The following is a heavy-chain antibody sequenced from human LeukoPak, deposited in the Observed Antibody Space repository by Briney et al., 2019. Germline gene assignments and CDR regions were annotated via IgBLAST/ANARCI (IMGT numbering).Heavy chain of an antibody. CDR3: ARVYSGSYSMRAYFWDYYYYMDV. D-gene: IGHD1-26*01. Sequence: GASVKVSCKASGYTFTSYYMHWVRQAPGQGLEWMGIINPSGGSTSYAQKFQGRVTMTRDMSTSTVYMELSSLRSEDTALYYCARVYSGSYSMRAYFWDYYYYMDVWGKGTTVTVSS. J-gene: IGHJ6*03. CDR2: INPSGGST. CDR1: GYTFTSYY. V-gene: IGHV1-46*01.